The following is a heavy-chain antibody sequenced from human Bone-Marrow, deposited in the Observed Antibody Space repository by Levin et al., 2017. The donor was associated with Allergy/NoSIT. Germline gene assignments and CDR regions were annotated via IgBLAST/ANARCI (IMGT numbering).Heavy chain of an antibody. CDR3: ARGEDYFDG. V-gene: IGHV3-7*01. CDR1: GFTFSDYW. CDR2: IKQDGTEK. J-gene: IGHJ4*02. Sequence: GESLKISCAVSGFTFSDYWMSWVRQAPGKGLDCVANIKQDGTEKYYLDSVKGRFTISRDNAKNLMYLQMDSLRGEDTAVYYCARGEDYFDGWGQGTLVTVSS.